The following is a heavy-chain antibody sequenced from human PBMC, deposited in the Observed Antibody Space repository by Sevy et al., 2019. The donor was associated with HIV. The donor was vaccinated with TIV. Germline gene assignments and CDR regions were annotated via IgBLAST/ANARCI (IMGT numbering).Heavy chain of an antibody. CDR3: ARQDIVVVPAATPPGGGTFDP. Sequence: SETLSLTCTVSGGSISSSSYYWGWIRQPPGKGLEWIGSIYYSGSTYYNPSLKSRVTISVDTSKNQFSLKLSSVTAADTAVYYCARQDIVVVPAATPPGGGTFDPWGQGILVTVSS. V-gene: IGHV4-39*01. D-gene: IGHD2-2*01. CDR2: IYYSGST. J-gene: IGHJ5*02. CDR1: GGSISSSSYY.